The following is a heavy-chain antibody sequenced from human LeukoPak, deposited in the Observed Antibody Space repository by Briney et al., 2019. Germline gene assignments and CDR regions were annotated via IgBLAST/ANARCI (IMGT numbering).Heavy chain of an antibody. V-gene: IGHV4-61*01. J-gene: IGHJ4*02. D-gene: IGHD2-2*01. CDR3: ARLGVVPAAQRAFDY. CDR1: GGSISSGSYY. Sequence: SETLSLTCTVSGGSISSGSYYWSWIRQPPGKGLEWIGYIYYSGSTNYNPSLKSRVTISVDTSKNQFSLKLSSVTAADTAVYYCARLGVVPAAQRAFDYWGQGTLVTVSS. CDR2: IYYSGST.